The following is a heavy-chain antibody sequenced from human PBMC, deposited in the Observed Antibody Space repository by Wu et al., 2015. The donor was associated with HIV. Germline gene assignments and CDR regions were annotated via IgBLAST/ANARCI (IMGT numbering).Heavy chain of an antibody. CDR3: SEVVANQLSRPYYFDV. Sequence: QVQLVQSGAEVKKPGALVKVSCKASGYTFTGYYMYWVRQAPGQGLEWMGWINPNSGGTNYAQKFQGRVTMNQGHVHQAQVYMEASRLKDLKRHGRLYYCSEVVANQLSRPYYFDVLGARERWSPSP. J-gene: IGHJ4*02. CDR1: GYTFTGYY. D-gene: IGHD2-2*01. CDR2: INPNSGGT. V-gene: IGHV1-2*02.